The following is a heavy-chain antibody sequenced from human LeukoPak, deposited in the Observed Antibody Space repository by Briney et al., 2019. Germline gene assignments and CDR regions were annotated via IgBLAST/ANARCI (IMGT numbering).Heavy chain of an antibody. CDR2: IFPGDSDT. Sequence: GESLKISCKGYGYTFTSYWIGWVRQMPGKGLEWMGIIFPGDSDTRYSPSFEGQVTISADKSISTAYLQWSSLKASDTAMYCCARVTQMVLGYFDYWGQGTLVTVSS. D-gene: IGHD6-13*01. V-gene: IGHV5-51*01. J-gene: IGHJ4*02. CDR3: ARVTQMVLGYFDY. CDR1: GYTFTSYW.